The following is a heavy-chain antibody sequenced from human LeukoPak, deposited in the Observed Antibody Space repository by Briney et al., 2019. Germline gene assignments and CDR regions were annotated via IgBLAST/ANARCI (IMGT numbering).Heavy chain of an antibody. J-gene: IGHJ6*02. CDR3: ARDRWFGELLSNYYYYGMDV. D-gene: IGHD3-10*01. CDR2: IYSGGST. V-gene: IGHV3-66*01. CDR1: GFTVSSNY. Sequence: PGGSLRLSCAASGFTVSSNYMSWVRQAPGKGLEWVSVIYSGGSTYYADSVKGRFTISRDNSKNTLYLQMNSLRAEDTAVYYCARDRWFGELLSNYYYYGMDVWRQGTTVTVSS.